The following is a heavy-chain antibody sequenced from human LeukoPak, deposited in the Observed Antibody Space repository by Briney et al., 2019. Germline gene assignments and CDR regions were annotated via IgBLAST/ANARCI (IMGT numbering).Heavy chain of an antibody. CDR2: IYYSGST. CDR3: ARVDRSVVASFDY. CDR1: GGSISSGDYY. Sequence: PSQTLSLTCTVSGGSISSGDYYWSWIRLPPGKGLEWIGYIYYSGSTYYNPSLKSRVTISVDTSKNQFSLKLSSVTAADTAVYYCARVDRSVVASFDYWGQGTLVTVSS. V-gene: IGHV4-30-4*08. J-gene: IGHJ4*02. D-gene: IGHD2-21*01.